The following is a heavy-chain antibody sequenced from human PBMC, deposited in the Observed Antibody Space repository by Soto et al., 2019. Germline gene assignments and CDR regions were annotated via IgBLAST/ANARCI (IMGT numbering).Heavy chain of an antibody. V-gene: IGHV4-59*08. D-gene: IGHD5-12*01. CDR1: GGSISSYY. Sequence: SETLSLTCTVSGGSISSYYWSWIRQPPGKGLEWIGYIYYSGSTNYNPSLKSRVTISVDTSKNQFSLKLSSVTAADTAVYYFAILSSGYYDYYYYYMDVWGKGTTVTVSS. J-gene: IGHJ6*03. CDR3: AILSSGYYDYYYYYMDV. CDR2: IYYSGST.